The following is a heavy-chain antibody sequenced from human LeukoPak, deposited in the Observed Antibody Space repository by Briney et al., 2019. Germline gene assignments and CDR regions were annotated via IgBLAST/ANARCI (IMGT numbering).Heavy chain of an antibody. D-gene: IGHD3-10*01. J-gene: IGHJ2*01. CDR1: GFTFRRFA. V-gene: IGHV3-23*01. CDR3: AKVTYGSGTSLFFDV. Sequence: GGSLRLSCAASGFTFRRFAMTWVRQAPGKGLEWVSAISGGGGTTSYADSVRGRFTISRDNSKNTLHLQMNNLRVEDTAIYYCAKVTYGSGTSLFFDVWGRGNLGTVAS. CDR2: ISGGGGTT.